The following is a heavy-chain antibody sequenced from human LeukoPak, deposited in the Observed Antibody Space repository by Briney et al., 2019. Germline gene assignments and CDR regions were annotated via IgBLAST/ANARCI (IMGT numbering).Heavy chain of an antibody. CDR1: GGTFSSYA. CDR2: IIPILGIA. D-gene: IGHD3-22*01. V-gene: IGHV1-69*04. Sequence: ASVKVSCKASGGTFSSYAISWVRQAPGQGLEWMGRIIPILGIANYAQKFQGRVTITADKSTSTAYMELSSLRSEDTAVYYCARDFGPNNYYDSSGYYPGYWGQGTLVTVSS. J-gene: IGHJ4*02. CDR3: ARDFGPNNYYDSSGYYPGY.